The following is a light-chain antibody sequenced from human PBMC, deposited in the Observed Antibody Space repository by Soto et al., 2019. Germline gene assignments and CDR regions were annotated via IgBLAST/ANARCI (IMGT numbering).Light chain of an antibody. CDR3: SSYTIRSTYV. Sequence: QSALTQPASVSGSPGQSITISCTGTSRDIGFYNYVSWYQQYPGNAPKLIIFEVTNRPSGVSDRFSGSKSGNTASLTISGLLPEDGADYYCSSYTIRSTYVFGSGTKVTVL. J-gene: IGLJ1*01. CDR2: EVT. V-gene: IGLV2-14*01. CDR1: SRDIGFYNY.